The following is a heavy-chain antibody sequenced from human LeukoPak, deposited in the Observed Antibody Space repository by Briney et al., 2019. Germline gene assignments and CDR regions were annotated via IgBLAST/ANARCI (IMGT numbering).Heavy chain of an antibody. V-gene: IGHV1-46*01. CDR1: GYTFTSYY. J-gene: IGHJ5*02. CDR2: INPSGGST. D-gene: IGHD4-11*01. Sequence: GASVKVSCKASGYTFTSYYMHWVRQAPGQGLEWMGIINPSGGSTSYAQKFQGRVTMTRDMSTSTVYMELSSLRSVDTAVYYCARDRGPTVTTPDNWFDPWGQGTLVTVSS. CDR3: ARDRGPTVTTPDNWFDP.